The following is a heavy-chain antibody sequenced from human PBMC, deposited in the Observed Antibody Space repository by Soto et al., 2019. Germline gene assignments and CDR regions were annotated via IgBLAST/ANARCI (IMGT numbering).Heavy chain of an antibody. J-gene: IGHJ3*02. CDR2: IYWDDDK. CDR3: ARCYRQDAPDI. Sequence: SGPTLVDPTQTLTLTCTFSGFSLSTSLVGVGLIGQPPGKALEWLALIYWDDDKRYSPSLKSRLTITKDTSKNQVVLTMGNMDPVDTAKYSSARCYRQDAPDIWGQGTMVPVSS. D-gene: IGHD2-15*01. V-gene: IGHV2-5*02. CDR1: GFSLSTSLVG.